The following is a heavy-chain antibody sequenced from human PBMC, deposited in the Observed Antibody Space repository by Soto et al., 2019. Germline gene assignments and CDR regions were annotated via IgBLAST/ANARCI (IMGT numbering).Heavy chain of an antibody. Sequence: SGPTLVNPTQTLTLTCTFSGFSLSASGVAVGWIRQPPGKTLEWLALIYWDDDKRYSPSLETRVTITKDTSKNQVVLTLTNVDPVDTATYYCAHRRRFCSGSYCYSGYFDYWGQGTLVTVSS. CDR1: GFSLSASGVA. D-gene: IGHD2-15*01. CDR2: IYWDDDK. J-gene: IGHJ4*02. V-gene: IGHV2-5*02. CDR3: AHRRRFCSGSYCYSGYFDY.